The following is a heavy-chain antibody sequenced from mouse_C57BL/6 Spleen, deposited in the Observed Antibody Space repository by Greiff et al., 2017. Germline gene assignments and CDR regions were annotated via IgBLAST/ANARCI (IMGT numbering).Heavy chain of an antibody. V-gene: IGHV1-19*01. J-gene: IGHJ2*01. CDR1: GYTFTDYY. D-gene: IGHD1-1*01. CDR3: ARNVLLRYFDY. Sequence: EVQLQQSGPVLVKPGASVKMSCKASGYTFTDYYMNWVKQSHGKSLEWIGVINPYNGGTSYNQKFKGKATLTVDKSSSTAYMELNSLTSEDSAVYYCARNVLLRYFDYWGQGTTLTVSS. CDR2: INPYNGGT.